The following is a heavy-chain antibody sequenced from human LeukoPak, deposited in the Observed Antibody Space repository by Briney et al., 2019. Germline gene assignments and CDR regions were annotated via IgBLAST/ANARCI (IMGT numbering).Heavy chain of an antibody. CDR3: AKAHSRKVVPAAALSEGDY. CDR1: GFTFSSYG. V-gene: IGHV3-30*02. D-gene: IGHD2-2*01. Sequence: PGGSLRLSCAASGFTFSSYGMHWVRQAPGKGLEWVAFIRYDGSNRYYADSVKGRFTIFRDNSKNTLYLQMNSLRAEDTAVYYCAKAHSRKVVPAAALSEGDYWGQGTLVTVSS. CDR2: IRYDGSNR. J-gene: IGHJ4*02.